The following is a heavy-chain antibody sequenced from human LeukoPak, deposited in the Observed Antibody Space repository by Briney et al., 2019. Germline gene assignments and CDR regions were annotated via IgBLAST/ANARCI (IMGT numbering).Heavy chain of an antibody. J-gene: IGHJ6*03. V-gene: IGHV1-2*02. CDR2: INPNSGGT. CDR3: AREEFNYYYYMDV. D-gene: IGHD3-10*01. Sequence: EASVKVSCKASGYTFTGYYMHWVRQAPGQGLEWMGWINPNSGGTNYAQKFQGRVTMTRDTSISTAYMELSRLRSDDTAVYYCAREEFNYYYYMDVWGKGTTVTVSS. CDR1: GYTFTGYY.